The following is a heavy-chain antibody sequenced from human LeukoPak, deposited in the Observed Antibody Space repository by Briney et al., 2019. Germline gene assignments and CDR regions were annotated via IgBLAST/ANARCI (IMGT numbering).Heavy chain of an antibody. CDR2: IYYSGST. CDR3: AGVSGSSSCLDY. J-gene: IGHJ4*02. V-gene: IGHV4-59*11. CDR1: GGSISSHY. Sequence: PSETLSLTCTVSGGSISSHYWSWIWQPPGKGPEWIGYIYYSGSTNYNPSLKSRVTISVDTSKNQFSLKLSSVTAAVTAVYYCAGVSGSSSCLDYWGQGTLVTVSS. D-gene: IGHD6-6*01.